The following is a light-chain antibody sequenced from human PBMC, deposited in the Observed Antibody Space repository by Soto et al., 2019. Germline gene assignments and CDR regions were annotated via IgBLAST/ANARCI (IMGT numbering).Light chain of an antibody. Sequence: EIVMTQSPATLSVSPGERATLSCRASQSVSSNLAWYQQKPGQAPRLLIYHASPRATGIPARFSGSGSGTEFTLTISSLQSEDFAVYYCQQYNKWPLTFGGGTKMEIK. CDR3: QQYNKWPLT. J-gene: IGKJ4*01. CDR2: HAS. V-gene: IGKV3-15*01. CDR1: QSVSSN.